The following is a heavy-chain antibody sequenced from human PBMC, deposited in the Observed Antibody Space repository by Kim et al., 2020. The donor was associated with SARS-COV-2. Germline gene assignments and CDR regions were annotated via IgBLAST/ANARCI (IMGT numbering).Heavy chain of an antibody. D-gene: IGHD2-15*01. V-gene: IGHV5-51*01. CDR1: GYDFTNYW. Sequence: GESLKISCYGSGYDFTNYWIGWVRQMPGRGLEWMAIIYPVNSDTTYSPSFQGQVTISVDKSISVAYLQWSSLKASDTAMYYCTRLGRDCGGGSCYSWTDYWGRGTLVTVSS. J-gene: IGHJ4*02. CDR2: IYPVNSDT. CDR3: TRLGRDCGGGSCYSWTDY.